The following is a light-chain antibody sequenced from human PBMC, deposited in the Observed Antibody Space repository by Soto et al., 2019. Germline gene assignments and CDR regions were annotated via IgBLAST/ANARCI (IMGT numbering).Light chain of an antibody. J-gene: IGKJ2*01. CDR2: GAS. CDR3: QQYGSSPPMYT. CDR1: QSVINTY. Sequence: EIGLTQSPGTLSLSPGERATLSCRTSQSVINTYVAWYQQKPGQAPRLLIYGASSRATGSPDRFSGSGSGTDFTLTISRLEAEDFAVYYCQQYGSSPPMYTFGQGTKLEIK. V-gene: IGKV3-20*01.